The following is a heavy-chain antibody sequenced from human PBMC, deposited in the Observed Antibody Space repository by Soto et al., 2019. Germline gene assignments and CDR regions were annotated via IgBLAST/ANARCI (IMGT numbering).Heavy chain of an antibody. D-gene: IGHD3-22*01. Sequence: QVKLPESGPGLVKPSEPLSLTCTVSGYSVRSYFWNWMRQPPGKGLEWIGYISSRGNSNNNPALESRVSIAVDTSTNQLSLKLTSVTAAHTAVYYCARDVRGSYYTMDVWGQGTTVTVSS. CDR2: ISSRGNS. CDR3: ARDVRGSYYTMDV. J-gene: IGHJ6*02. V-gene: IGHV4-59*02. CDR1: GYSVRSYF.